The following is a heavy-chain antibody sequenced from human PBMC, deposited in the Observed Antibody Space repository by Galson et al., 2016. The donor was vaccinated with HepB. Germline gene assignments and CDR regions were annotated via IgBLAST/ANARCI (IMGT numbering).Heavy chain of an antibody. CDR3: AKIDSSAWYPRGVY. V-gene: IGHV3-23*01. J-gene: IGHJ4*02. CDR1: GLTFNSYA. CDR2: LRGSGSST. Sequence: SLRLSCAASGLTFNSYAMHWVRQAPGKGLEWVSGLRGSGSSTFYADSVKGRFTISRDKSKNTVFLQMNSLRVEDMAIYYCAKIDSSAWYPRGVYWGRGTLVTVSS. D-gene: IGHD6-19*01.